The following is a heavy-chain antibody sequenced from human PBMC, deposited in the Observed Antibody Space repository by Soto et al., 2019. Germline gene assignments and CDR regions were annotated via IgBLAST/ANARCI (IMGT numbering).Heavy chain of an antibody. CDR2: IKSNTDGGTT. D-gene: IGHD2-15*01. Sequence: GGSLRLSCAASGFTFSNACISWVRQAPGKGLEWVGRIKSNTDGGTTDYAAPVKGRFTISRDNSKITLYLQMNSLKTEDTAVYYCTTGLEVNIVVGVAATNYYYYGMDVWGQGTTVTVSS. J-gene: IGHJ6*02. CDR1: GFTFSNAC. CDR3: TTGLEVNIVVGVAATNYYYYGMDV. V-gene: IGHV3-15*01.